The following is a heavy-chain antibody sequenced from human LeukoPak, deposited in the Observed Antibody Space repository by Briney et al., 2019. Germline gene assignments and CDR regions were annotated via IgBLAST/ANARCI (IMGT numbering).Heavy chain of an antibody. Sequence: GASVKVSCKASGYIFTNYYMHWVRQAPGQGLEWMGTINPSGGSTTYAQKFQGRVTMTTDTSTSTAYMELRSLRSDDTAVYYCARVGWELERRVFDYWGQGTLVTVSS. V-gene: IGHV1-46*01. J-gene: IGHJ4*02. CDR1: GYIFTNYY. D-gene: IGHD1-1*01. CDR2: INPSGGST. CDR3: ARVGWELERRVFDY.